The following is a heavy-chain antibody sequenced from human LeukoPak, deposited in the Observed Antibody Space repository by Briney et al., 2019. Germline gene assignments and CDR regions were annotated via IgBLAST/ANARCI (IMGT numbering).Heavy chain of an antibody. J-gene: IGHJ4*02. CDR1: GFTPSSYA. V-gene: IGHV3-30*04. Sequence: PGRSPRLSCAASGFTPSSYAMHWVRQAPGEGLEWVAVISYDGSNKYYADSVKGRFTIPRDNSKNTLYLQMNSLRAEDTAVYYCARDLGWFGEEDGFDYWGQGTLVTVSS. CDR2: ISYDGSNK. D-gene: IGHD3-10*01. CDR3: ARDLGWFGEEDGFDY.